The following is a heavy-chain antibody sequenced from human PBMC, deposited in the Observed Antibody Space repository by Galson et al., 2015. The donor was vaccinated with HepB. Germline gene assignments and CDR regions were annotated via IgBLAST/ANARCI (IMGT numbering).Heavy chain of an antibody. Sequence: SLRLSCAASGFSFSSHWMSWVRQAPGKGLEWVANIKGDGSEMYYVDSVKGRFIISRDNAKNSLFLQMNSLRAEDMAMYYCAKGNWGDSWGQGTLVHVAS. V-gene: IGHV3-7*01. CDR2: IKGDGSEM. J-gene: IGHJ5*01. CDR3: AKGNWGDS. CDR1: GFSFSSHW.